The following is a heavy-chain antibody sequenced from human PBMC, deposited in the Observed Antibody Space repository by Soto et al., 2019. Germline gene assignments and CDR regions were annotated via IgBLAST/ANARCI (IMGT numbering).Heavy chain of an antibody. CDR3: ARGAYYYDSSGYFGYFDY. J-gene: IGHJ4*02. CDR1: GYTFTSYG. D-gene: IGHD3-22*01. V-gene: IGHV1-18*04. Sequence: ASVKVSCKASGYTFTSYGISWVRQAPGQGLEWMGWISAYNGNTNYAQKLQGRVTMTTDTSTSTAYMELRSLRSDDTAVYYCARGAYYYDSSGYFGYFDYWGQGTLVTVSS. CDR2: ISAYNGNT.